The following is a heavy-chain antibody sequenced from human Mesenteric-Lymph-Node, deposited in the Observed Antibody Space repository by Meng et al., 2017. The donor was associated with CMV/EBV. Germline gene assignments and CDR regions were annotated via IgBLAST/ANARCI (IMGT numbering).Heavy chain of an antibody. D-gene: IGHD3-10*01. J-gene: IGHJ6*02. CDR3: AQHGGGAPCYYGLAV. CDR2: ISASGADT. CDR1: GFTFSSYA. V-gene: IGHV3-23*01. Sequence: GESLQISCAASGFTFSSYAMSWVPQAPEKGLEWVSSISASGADTYYADSVKGRFTISRYNSKNTLSVQMNSLRAEDTAIYYCAQHGGGAPCYYGLAVWGQGTTVTVSS.